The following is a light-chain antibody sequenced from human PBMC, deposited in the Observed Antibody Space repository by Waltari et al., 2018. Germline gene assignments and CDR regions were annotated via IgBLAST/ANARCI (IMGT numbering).Light chain of an antibody. CDR3: QQYYNTPLT. V-gene: IGKV4-1*01. CDR1: ASVLYSSNNKNH. J-gene: IGKJ4*01. Sequence: DIVMTQSPDSLPVSLGERATIRCQTSASVLYSSNNKNHLAWYQQKPGQPPRLLLYCASTRESGVPDRFIGSGSETDFTLTVTSLQAEDVAVYYCQQYYNTPLTFGGGTKVGVK. CDR2: CAS.